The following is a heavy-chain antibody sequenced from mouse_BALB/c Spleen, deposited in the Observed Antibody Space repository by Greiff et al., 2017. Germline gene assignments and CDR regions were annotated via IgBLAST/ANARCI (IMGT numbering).Heavy chain of an antibody. CDR2: ISSGGSYT. CDR1: GFTFTSYT. V-gene: IGHV5-6-4*01. CDR3: TGDQGDYDAY. D-gene: IGHD2-4*01. J-gene: IGHJ3*01. Sequence: EVQLVESGAGLVKPGGSLKLSCAASGFTFTSYTMPWVRQTPEQGLEWVATISSGGSYTYYPDSLKGRFTITRDNAKNTLYLQMSSLKSEDTAMYYCTGDQGDYDAYWGQGTLVTVSA.